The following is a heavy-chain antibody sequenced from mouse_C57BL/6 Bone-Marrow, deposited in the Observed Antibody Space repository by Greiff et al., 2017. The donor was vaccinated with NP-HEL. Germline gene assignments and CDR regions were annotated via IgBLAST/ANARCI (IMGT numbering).Heavy chain of an antibody. V-gene: IGHV1-4*01. Sequence: QVQLPESGAELVRPGASVQMSCKASGYTFTSYSMHWVNQRPGQGLEWIGYINPCSGYTKYNQKFKDKATLTADKSSSTAYMQLSSRTSEDSAVYYCARRGFAYWGQGTLVTVSA. CDR1: GYTFTSYS. J-gene: IGHJ3*01. CDR3: ARRGFAY. CDR2: INPCSGYT.